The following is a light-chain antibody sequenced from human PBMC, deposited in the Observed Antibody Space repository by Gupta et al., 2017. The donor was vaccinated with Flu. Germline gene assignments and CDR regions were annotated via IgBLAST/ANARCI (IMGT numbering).Light chain of an antibody. V-gene: IGLV1-51*02. CDR2: YNN. CDR1: SYNIGSNF. CDR3: LYSDTSISAWV. Sequence: QSVLTQPPSVSAAPGQKVTISCSGSSYNIGSNFVSWYQQLPRTATNLLIVYNNKRPSGINDRVLCYSAGDYATPRTNGLQTGEEADDYCLYSDTSISAWVFGGGTKLTVI. J-gene: IGLJ3*02.